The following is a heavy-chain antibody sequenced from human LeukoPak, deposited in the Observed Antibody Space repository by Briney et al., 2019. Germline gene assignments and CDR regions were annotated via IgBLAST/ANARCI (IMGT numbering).Heavy chain of an antibody. J-gene: IGHJ4*02. CDR2: INQDGSEK. CDR3: ASDRDYYDSTGYLFDY. V-gene: IGHV3-7*01. CDR1: GFTFSRYW. Sequence: GGSLRLSCEASGFTFSRYWMSWVRQAPGKGLDWVANINQDGSEKSYVDSVKGRFTISRDNAKNSMYLQMNSLRAEDTGVYYCASDRDYYDSTGYLFDYWGQGTLVTVSS. D-gene: IGHD3-22*01.